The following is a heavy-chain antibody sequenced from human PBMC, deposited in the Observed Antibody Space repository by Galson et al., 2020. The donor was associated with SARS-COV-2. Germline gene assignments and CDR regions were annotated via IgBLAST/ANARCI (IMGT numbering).Heavy chain of an antibody. D-gene: IGHD3-22*01. Sequence: SQSSETLSLTCAVYGGSFSDYYWSWIRQPPGRGLEWIGEVNPRGSTTYNPSLESRVRISLDASKKQFSLKLSSVTAAGPGIYYCTRGTRDISKIVVVMTAVSCHFDLWGQGSLVTVSS. CDR3: TRGTRDISKIVVVMTAVSCHFDL. J-gene: IGHJ4*02. CDR2: VNPRGST. V-gene: IGHV4-34*01. CDR1: GGSFSDYY.